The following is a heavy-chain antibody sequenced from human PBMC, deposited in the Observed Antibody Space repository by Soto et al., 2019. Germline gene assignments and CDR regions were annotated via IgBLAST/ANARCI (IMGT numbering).Heavy chain of an antibody. Sequence: QVQLVESGGGVVQPGRSLRLSCAASGFTFSSYGMHWVRQAPGKGLEWVAVIWYDGSNKYYADSVKGRFTISRDNSKKTLYLQMNSLRAEDTAAYYCSRPAYEGSGYAYYYYRMDVWGQGTTVTVYS. CDR3: SRPAYEGSGYAYYYYRMDV. J-gene: IGHJ6*02. CDR1: GFTFSSYG. V-gene: IGHV3-33*01. CDR2: IWYDGSNK. D-gene: IGHD3-22*01.